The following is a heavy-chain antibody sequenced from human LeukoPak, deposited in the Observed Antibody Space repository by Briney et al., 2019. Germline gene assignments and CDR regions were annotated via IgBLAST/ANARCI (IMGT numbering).Heavy chain of an antibody. CDR1: GFTFSSYS. V-gene: IGHV3-21*04. CDR2: ISSSSSYI. Sequence: GGSLRLSCAASGFTFSSYSMNWVRQAPGKGLEWVSSISSSSSYIYYADSVKGRFTISRDNAKNSLYLQMNSLRSEDTAVYYCARDGPKYYYDSSGYYYFDYWGQGTLVTVSS. J-gene: IGHJ4*02. CDR3: ARDGPKYYYDSSGYYYFDY. D-gene: IGHD3-22*01.